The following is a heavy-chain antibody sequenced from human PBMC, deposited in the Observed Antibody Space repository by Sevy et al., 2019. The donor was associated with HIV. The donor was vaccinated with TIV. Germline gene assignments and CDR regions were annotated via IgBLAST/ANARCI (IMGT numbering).Heavy chain of an antibody. CDR3: ARDPDSSGGYWFDP. D-gene: IGHD3-10*01. CDR2: IIPIFGTA. V-gene: IGHV1-69*13. J-gene: IGHJ5*02. CDR1: GGTFSSYA. Sequence: ASLKVSCKASGGTFSSYAISWVRQAPGQGLEWMGGIIPIFGTANYAQKFQGRVTITADESTSTAYMELSSLRSEDTAVYYCARDPDSSGGYWFDPWGQGTLVTVSS.